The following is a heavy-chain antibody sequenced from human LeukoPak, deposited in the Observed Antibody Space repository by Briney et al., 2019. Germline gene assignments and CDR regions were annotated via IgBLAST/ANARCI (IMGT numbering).Heavy chain of an antibody. Sequence: SETLSLTCTVSGDSISSSSYYWGWIRQPPGKGLEWIGSIYYTGSTYYNPSLKSRVTISVDTSKKQFSVKLSSVTAADTAVYYCAREGQYSYGFYYYYMDVWGKGTTVTVSS. CDR2: IYYTGST. CDR3: AREGQYSYGFYYYYMDV. J-gene: IGHJ6*03. V-gene: IGHV4-39*02. D-gene: IGHD5-18*01. CDR1: GDSISSSSYY.